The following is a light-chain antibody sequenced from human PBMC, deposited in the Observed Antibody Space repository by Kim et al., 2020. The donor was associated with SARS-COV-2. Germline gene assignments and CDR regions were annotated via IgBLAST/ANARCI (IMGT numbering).Light chain of an antibody. CDR2: LGS. J-gene: IGKJ4*01. CDR1: QSLLQSSGYNF. V-gene: IGKV2-28*01. Sequence: DIVMTQSPLSLSVTPGDPASISCKASQSLLQSSGYNFLDWYLQKPGQSPQLLIYLGSNRASGVPDRFSGSGSGTDFTLKISRVEAEDVGVYYCKEALQNPLTFGGGTKVDIK. CDR3: KEALQNPLT.